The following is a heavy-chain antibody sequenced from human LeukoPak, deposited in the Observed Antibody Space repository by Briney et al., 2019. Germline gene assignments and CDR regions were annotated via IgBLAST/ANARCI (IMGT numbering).Heavy chain of an antibody. Sequence: PGGSLRLSCAASGSTFSNYWMHWVRQAPGRGLEYVANIKQGGSEKLYVDAVRGRFTISRDDAKNSLSLQRNSLRAEDTAVYYCAKGSGWLIDHWGQGTVVTVSS. CDR3: AKGSGWLIDH. CDR1: GSTFSNYW. J-gene: IGHJ4*02. CDR2: IKQGGSEK. D-gene: IGHD6-19*01. V-gene: IGHV3-7*01.